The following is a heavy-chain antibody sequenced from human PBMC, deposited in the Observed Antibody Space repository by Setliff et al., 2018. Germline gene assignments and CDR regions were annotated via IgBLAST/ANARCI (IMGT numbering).Heavy chain of an antibody. Sequence: ASVKVSCKASGYTFTSYDINWMRQASGQGLEWMGWMNPNSGNTGYAQKFQGRVTMTRNTSISTAYMELSSLRSEDTAVYYCARECYSSSWYGDYYYYYGMDVWGQGTTVTVSS. CDR2: MNPNSGNT. J-gene: IGHJ6*02. CDR1: GYTFTSYD. V-gene: IGHV1-8*02. CDR3: ARECYSSSWYGDYYYYYGMDV. D-gene: IGHD6-13*01.